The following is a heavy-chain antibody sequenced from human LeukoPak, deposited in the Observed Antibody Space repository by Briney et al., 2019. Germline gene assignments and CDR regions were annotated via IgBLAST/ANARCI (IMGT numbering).Heavy chain of an antibody. J-gene: IGHJ3*02. CDR1: GGTFSSYA. CDR2: IIPIFGTA. Sequence: GASVKVSCKASGGTFSSYAIIWVRQAPGQGLEWMGGIIPIFGTANYAQKFQGRVTITTDESTSTAYMELSSLRSEDTAVYYCARDRSPLRGYGGNRAFDIWGQGTMVTVSS. V-gene: IGHV1-69*05. CDR3: ARDRSPLRGYGGNRAFDI. D-gene: IGHD4-23*01.